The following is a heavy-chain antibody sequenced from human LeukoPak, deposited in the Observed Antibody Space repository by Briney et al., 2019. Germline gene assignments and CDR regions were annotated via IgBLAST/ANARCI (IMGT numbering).Heavy chain of an antibody. CDR2: ISSSSSYI. V-gene: IGHV3-21*01. J-gene: IGHJ4*02. D-gene: IGHD2-2*03. CDR1: GFTFSSYS. Sequence: GGSLRLSCAASGFTFSSYSMNWVRQAPGKGLEWVSSISSSSSYIYYAGSVKGRFTISRDNAKNSLYLQMNSLRAEDTAVYYCARAGYCSSTSCYALDYWGQGTLVTVSS. CDR3: ARAGYCSSTSCYALDY.